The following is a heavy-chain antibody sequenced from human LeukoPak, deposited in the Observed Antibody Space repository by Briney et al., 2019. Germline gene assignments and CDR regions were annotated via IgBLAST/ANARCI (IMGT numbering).Heavy chain of an antibody. J-gene: IGHJ6*03. CDR2: FDPEDGET. CDR1: GYTLTELS. CDR3: ATVGVVVPAAILGVEDYYYYMDV. Sequence: ASVKVSCKVSGYTLTELSMHWVRQAPGKGLEWMGGFDPEDGETIYAQKFQGRVTMTEDTSTDTAYMELSSLRSEDTAVYYCATVGVVVPAAILGVEDYYYYMDVWGKGTTVTVSS. D-gene: IGHD2-2*02. V-gene: IGHV1-24*01.